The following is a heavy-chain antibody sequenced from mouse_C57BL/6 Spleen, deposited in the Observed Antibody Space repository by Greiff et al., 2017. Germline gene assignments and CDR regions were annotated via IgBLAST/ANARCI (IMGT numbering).Heavy chain of an antibody. CDR2: INYDGSST. D-gene: IGHD2-4*01. CDR1: GFTFSDYY. Sequence: DVQLVESEGGLVQPGSSMKLSCTASGFTFSDYYMAWVRQVPEKGLEWVANINYDGSSTYYLDSLKSRFIISRDNAKNILYLQMSSLKSEDTATYYCARDEDDYSGGFAYWGQGTLVTVSA. V-gene: IGHV5-16*01. J-gene: IGHJ3*01. CDR3: ARDEDDYSGGFAY.